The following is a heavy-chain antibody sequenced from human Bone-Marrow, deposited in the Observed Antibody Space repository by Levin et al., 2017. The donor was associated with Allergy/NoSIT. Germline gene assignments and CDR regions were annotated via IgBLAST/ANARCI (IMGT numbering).Heavy chain of an antibody. CDR3: VSQSRDTDWSS. CDR2: LNQDGTLE. CDR1: GFSFSRYW. Sequence: GGSLRLSCVASGFSFSRYWMSWVRQAPGKGLEWLANLNQDGTLENFVGSLRGRFAISRDNAKNTLYLQMHSLRAEDTAMYYCVSQSRDTDWSSWGQGTLVTVSS. J-gene: IGHJ4*02. V-gene: IGHV3-7*01. D-gene: IGHD3-9*01.